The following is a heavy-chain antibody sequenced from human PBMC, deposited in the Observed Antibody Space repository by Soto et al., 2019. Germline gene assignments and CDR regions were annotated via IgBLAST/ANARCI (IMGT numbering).Heavy chain of an antibody. CDR2: ISYDGSNK. J-gene: IGHJ4*02. CDR3: ARDKGIEVAGTDYFDY. CDR1: GFTFSSYA. Sequence: QVQLVESGGGVVQPGRSLRLSCAASGFTFSSYAMHWVRQAPGKGLEWVAVISYDGSNKYYADSVKGRFTISRDNSKNTLYLQMNSLRAEDTAVYYCARDKGIEVAGTDYFDYWGQGTLVTVSS. D-gene: IGHD6-19*01. V-gene: IGHV3-30-3*01.